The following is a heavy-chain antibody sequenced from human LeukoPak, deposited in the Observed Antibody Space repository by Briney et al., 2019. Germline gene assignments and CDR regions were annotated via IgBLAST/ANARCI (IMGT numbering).Heavy chain of an antibody. CDR1: GFTFNNYA. Sequence: GGSLRLSCAASGFTFNNYAMSWVRQAPGKGLEWVSILSDSGANTYYADSVKSRFTISRDNSKNTLYLQMTSLRAEDTGVYYCARGGNSFVLDYCGQRTVLPASS. J-gene: IGHJ4*02. CDR3: ARGGNSFVLDY. V-gene: IGHV3-23*01. CDR2: LSDSGANT. D-gene: IGHD1-7*01.